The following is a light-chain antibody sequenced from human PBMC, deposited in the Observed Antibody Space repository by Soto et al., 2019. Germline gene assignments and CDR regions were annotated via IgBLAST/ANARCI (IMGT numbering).Light chain of an antibody. CDR3: QQRSDWPIT. V-gene: IGKV3-11*01. Sequence: EIVLTQSPGTLSLSPGERATVSCRASQSVSSNLGWYQQKPGQAPRLLIYGASNRATGIPARFSGSGSGTDFTLTISSLEPEDFAVYYCQQRSDWPITFGQGTRLEI. CDR2: GAS. J-gene: IGKJ5*01. CDR1: QSVSSN.